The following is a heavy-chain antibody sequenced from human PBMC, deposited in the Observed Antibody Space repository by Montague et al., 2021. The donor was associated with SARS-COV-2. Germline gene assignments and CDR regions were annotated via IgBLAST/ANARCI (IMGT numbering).Heavy chain of an antibody. CDR2: IYNSGGI. V-gene: IGHV4-59*11. Sequence: SETLSLTCTVSGGSMSNHYWAWIRQPPGSGLEWLGHIYNSGGINSNASLKSRVSMSVDTSKNQFYLKLTSVTAADTAVYYCARAVSGWGAFYCFDAWGQGTTVTVSS. CDR3: ARAVSGWGAFYCFDA. CDR1: GGSMSNHY. D-gene: IGHD3-10*01. J-gene: IGHJ5*02.